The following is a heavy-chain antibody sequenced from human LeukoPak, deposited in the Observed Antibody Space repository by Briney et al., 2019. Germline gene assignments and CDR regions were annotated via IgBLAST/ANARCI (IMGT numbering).Heavy chain of an antibody. V-gene: IGHV3-72*01. J-gene: IGHJ6*02. D-gene: IGHD1-1*01. Sequence: PGGSLRLSCTASGFSFSNAWVSWVRQAPGKGLEWVGRSGNKGDSYTTQYAASVKGRFTISRDDSKNSLYLQMNSLKTEDTAVYYCARLERTLEDVWGQGTTVTVSS. CDR2: SGNKGDSYTT. CDR1: GFSFSNAW. CDR3: ARLERTLEDV.